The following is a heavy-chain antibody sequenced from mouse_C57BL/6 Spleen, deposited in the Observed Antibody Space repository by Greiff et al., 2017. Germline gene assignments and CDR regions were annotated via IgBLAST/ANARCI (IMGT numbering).Heavy chain of an antibody. CDR1: GYAFSSSW. CDR2: IYPGDGDT. CDR3: AKGHYYGSSLDY. Sequence: VQLQESGPELVKPGASVKISCKASGYAFSSSWMNWVKQRPGTGLEWIGRIYPGDGDTNYNGKFKGKATLTADKSSSTAYMQLSSLTSEDSAVYFCAKGHYYGSSLDYWGQGTTLTVSS. J-gene: IGHJ2*01. V-gene: IGHV1-82*01. D-gene: IGHD1-1*01.